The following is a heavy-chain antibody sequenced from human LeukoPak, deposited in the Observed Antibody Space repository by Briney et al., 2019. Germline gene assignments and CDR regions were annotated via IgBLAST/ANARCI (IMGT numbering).Heavy chain of an antibody. V-gene: IGHV3-23*01. Sequence: GGSLRLSCAASGFTFSSYAMSWVRQAPGKGLEWVSGISGSGGSTYYADSVKGRFTISRDNSKNTLYLQMNSLRAEDTAVYYCAKHGYCSGGSCYSYYYYGMDVWGKRTTVTVSS. J-gene: IGHJ6*04. CDR2: ISGSGGST. CDR3: AKHGYCSGGSCYSYYYYGMDV. CDR1: GFTFSSYA. D-gene: IGHD2-15*01.